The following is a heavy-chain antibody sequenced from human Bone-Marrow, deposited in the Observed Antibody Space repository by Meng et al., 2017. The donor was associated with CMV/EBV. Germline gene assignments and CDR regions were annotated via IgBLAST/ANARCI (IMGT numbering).Heavy chain of an antibody. J-gene: IGHJ3*02. CDR1: GFTFSDYY. CDR3: ARDGGGGDSHDAFDI. D-gene: IGHD3-16*01. V-gene: IGHV3-33*08. Sequence: GGSLRLSCAASGFTFSDYYMSWIRQAPGKGLEWVAVIWSDGSNKYYAEYVKGRFTISRDNSKNTLYLQMNSLRGEDTAIYYCARDGGGGDSHDAFDIWGQGTMVAVSS. CDR2: IWSDGSNK.